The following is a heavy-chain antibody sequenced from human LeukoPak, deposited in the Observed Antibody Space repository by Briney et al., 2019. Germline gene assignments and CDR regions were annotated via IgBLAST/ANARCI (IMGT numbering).Heavy chain of an antibody. D-gene: IGHD3-22*01. J-gene: IGHJ4*02. CDR3: ARDLLVPYYDSSGYYYGGFDY. CDR1: GGSISSYY. Sequence: PSETLSLTCTVSGGSISSYYWSWIRQPPGKGLEWIGYIYYSGSTNYNPSLKSRVTISVDTSKNQFSLKLSSVTAADTAVYYCARDLLVPYYDSSGYYYGGFDYWGQGTLVTVSS. V-gene: IGHV4-59*01. CDR2: IYYSGST.